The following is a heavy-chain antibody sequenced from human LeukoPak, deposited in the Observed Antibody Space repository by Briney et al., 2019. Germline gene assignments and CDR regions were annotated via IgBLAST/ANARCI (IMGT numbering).Heavy chain of an antibody. D-gene: IGHD3-16*01. Sequence: ASVKVSCKASGYSFKTYGISWVRQAPGQGLEWMAWISAHNGDTHYAQNFQGRVSLTTDTSTSTAYMELRSLRSDDTAIYYCARDVKIDLFPQSLGGLVTYDNWLDPWGQGTLVTVSS. J-gene: IGHJ5*02. CDR1: GYSFKTYG. CDR3: ARDVKIDLFPQSLGGLVTYDNWLDP. CDR2: ISAHNGDT. V-gene: IGHV1-18*01.